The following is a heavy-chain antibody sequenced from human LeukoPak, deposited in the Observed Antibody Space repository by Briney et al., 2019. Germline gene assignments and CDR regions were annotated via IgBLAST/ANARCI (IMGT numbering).Heavy chain of an antibody. CDR1: GFTFTTYS. J-gene: IGHJ4*02. Sequence: GSLRLSCEASGFTFTTYSMTWVRQAPGKGLEWVSIISSGSSAIFSADALKGRFTISRDDAKNLLYLDMNSLRAEDTAVYYCARGHTAVTLHFDFWGQGTLVTVSS. V-gene: IGHV3-21*01. CDR3: ARGHTAVTLHFDF. D-gene: IGHD4-17*01. CDR2: ISSGSSAI.